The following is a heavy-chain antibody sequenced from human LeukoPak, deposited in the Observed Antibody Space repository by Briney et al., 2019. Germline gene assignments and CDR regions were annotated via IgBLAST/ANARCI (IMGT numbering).Heavy chain of an antibody. J-gene: IGHJ4*02. CDR3: ARDPTVQDYYDSSGYDY. D-gene: IGHD3-22*01. Sequence: GGSLRLSCAASGFTFRNYAMNWVRQTPGKGLEWVSYISSSSSTIYYADSVKGRFTISRDSSKNTLYLQMNSLRAEDTAVYYCARDPTVQDYYDSSGYDYWGQGTLVTVSS. CDR2: ISSSSSTI. CDR1: GFTFRNYA. V-gene: IGHV3-48*01.